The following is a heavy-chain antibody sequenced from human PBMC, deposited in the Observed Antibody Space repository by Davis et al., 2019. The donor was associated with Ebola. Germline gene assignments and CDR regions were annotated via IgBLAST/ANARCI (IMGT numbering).Heavy chain of an antibody. CDR2: INPSGGST. Sequence: ASVKVSCKASGYTFTGYYMHWVRQAPGQGLEWMGIINPSGGSTTYAQKFQGRVTITADESTSTAYMELSSLRSEDTAVYYCARSATYAFDIWGQGTMVTVSS. J-gene: IGHJ3*02. CDR1: GYTFTGYY. CDR3: ARSATYAFDI. V-gene: IGHV1-46*01.